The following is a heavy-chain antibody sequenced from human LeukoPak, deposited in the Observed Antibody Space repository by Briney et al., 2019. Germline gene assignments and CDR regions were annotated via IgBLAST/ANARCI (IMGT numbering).Heavy chain of an antibody. CDR3: ASRWELLDY. V-gene: IGHV3-33*01. Sequence: PGGSLRLSCAPSGFPFSSYGMHWVRQAPGKGLEWVAFIWYDGSNKYYADSVKGRFTISRDNSKNTLYLQMNSLRAEDTAVYYCASRWELLDYWGQGTLVTVSS. CDR2: IWYDGSNK. D-gene: IGHD1-26*01. CDR1: GFPFSSYG. J-gene: IGHJ4*02.